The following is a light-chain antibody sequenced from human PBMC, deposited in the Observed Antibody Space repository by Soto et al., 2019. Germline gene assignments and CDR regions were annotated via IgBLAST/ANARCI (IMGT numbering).Light chain of an antibody. CDR2: GAS. CDR3: QPYGRSPLLYT. V-gene: IGKV3-20*01. J-gene: IGKJ2*01. Sequence: EIVLTQSPGTLSLSPGERATLSCRASQSVTSTFLAWYQQKPGQAPRLLIYGASTRAAGVPDRFSGSGSGTDFTLTTTRLEPEDFAVYYCQPYGRSPLLYTFGQGTKLGVK. CDR1: QSVTSTF.